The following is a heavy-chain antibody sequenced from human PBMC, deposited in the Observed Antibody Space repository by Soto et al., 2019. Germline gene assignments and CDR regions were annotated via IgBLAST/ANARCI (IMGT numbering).Heavy chain of an antibody. CDR3: GREIYDDYDSSGLYH. CDR1: GFTVSSTY. Sequence: PGGSLRLSCAASGFTVSSTYMSWFRQAPGKGLEWVSLIYSGGSTYYADSAKGRFTISRDNSKNTLYLQMNSLRAEDTAVYYCGREIYDDYDSSGLYHWGQGTLVTVSS. CDR2: IYSGGST. J-gene: IGHJ5*02. D-gene: IGHD3-22*01. V-gene: IGHV3-66*01.